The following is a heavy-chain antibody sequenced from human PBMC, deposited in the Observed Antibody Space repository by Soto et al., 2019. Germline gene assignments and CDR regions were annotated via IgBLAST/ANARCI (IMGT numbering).Heavy chain of an antibody. CDR3: AKSLSAIPGDS. CDR2: IKQDGSEK. V-gene: IGHV3-7*05. J-gene: IGHJ4*02. CDR1: GFTFSSYW. Sequence: EVQLVESGGGLVQSGGSLRLSCAASGFTFSSYWMSWVRQGPGKGPEWVANIKQDGSEKYYVDSVKGRFTISRDNAKNSLYLQMTSLRAEDTAVYQCAKSLSAIPGDSCGQGTLVTVSS. D-gene: IGHD2-2*01.